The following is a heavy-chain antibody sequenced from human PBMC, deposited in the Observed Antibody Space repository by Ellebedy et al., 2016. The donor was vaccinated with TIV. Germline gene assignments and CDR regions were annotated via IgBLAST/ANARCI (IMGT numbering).Heavy chain of an antibody. Sequence: GESLKISXAASGFTISSYWMRWVRQTPGKGLEWVAQINHDGSEKNYVDSVKGRFTIARDSAKNSLYLQMNSLRAEDTAVYYCARDPLHNWDEAPLFDYWGQGTLVTVSS. J-gene: IGHJ4*02. CDR2: INHDGSEK. D-gene: IGHD1-20*01. CDR1: GFTISSYW. V-gene: IGHV3-7*01. CDR3: ARDPLHNWDEAPLFDY.